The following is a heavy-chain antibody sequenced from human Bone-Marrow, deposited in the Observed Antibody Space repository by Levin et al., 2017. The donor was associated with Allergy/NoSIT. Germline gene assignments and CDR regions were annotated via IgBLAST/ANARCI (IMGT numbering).Heavy chain of an antibody. V-gene: IGHV1-69*01. D-gene: IGHD2-2*01. CDR1: GGTFSSDG. J-gene: IGHJ5*02. CDR3: ARDKDMPFRFDP. Sequence: PGGSLRLSCKVSGGTFSSDGISWVRQAPGQGLEWMGLIIPVVGTTTYAQKFQGRVTLTADEATGTAYMDLTSLRSEDTAVYYCARDKDMPFRFDPWGQGTLVIVSS. CDR2: IIPVVGTT.